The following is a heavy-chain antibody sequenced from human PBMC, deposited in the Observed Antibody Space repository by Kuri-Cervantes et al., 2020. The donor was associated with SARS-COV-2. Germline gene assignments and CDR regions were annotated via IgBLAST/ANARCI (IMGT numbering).Heavy chain of an antibody. D-gene: IGHD2/OR15-2a*01. Sequence: ASVKVSCKASGYTSTNYAINWVRQAPGQGLEWMGWISGYNGNTKYAQSLQGRGTLTTDTSTTTAHMELRSLRSDDTAVYFCARDNGGLSNYYAMDVWGQGTTVTVSS. J-gene: IGHJ6*02. V-gene: IGHV1-18*01. CDR3: ARDNGGLSNYYAMDV. CDR1: GYTSTNYA. CDR2: ISGYNGNT.